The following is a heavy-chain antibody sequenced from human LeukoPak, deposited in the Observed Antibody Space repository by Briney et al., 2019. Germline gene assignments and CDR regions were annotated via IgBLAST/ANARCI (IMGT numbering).Heavy chain of an antibody. Sequence: GGSLRLSCATSGFTFDTYGMHWVRQAPGKGLEWVAFARYDETNKDHAESVKGRFTISRDNSKNTLYLQMNSLRVEDTGIYYCAKTHGPYCSGGTCLGHFYYMDVWGKGTTVTVSS. J-gene: IGHJ6*03. CDR1: GFTFDTYG. V-gene: IGHV3-30*02. CDR3: AKTHGPYCSGGTCLGHFYYMDV. CDR2: ARYDETNK. D-gene: IGHD2-15*01.